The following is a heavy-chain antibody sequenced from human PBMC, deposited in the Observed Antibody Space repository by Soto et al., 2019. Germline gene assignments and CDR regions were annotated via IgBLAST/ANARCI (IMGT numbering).Heavy chain of an antibody. J-gene: IGHJ3*02. D-gene: IGHD1-7*01. CDR1: GYTFTSYG. CDR2: TSAYNGNT. Sequence: GASVKVSCKASGYTFTSYGISWVRQAPGQGLEWMGWTSAYNGNTNYAQKLQGRVTMTTDTSTSTAYMELRSLRSDDTAVYYCARVNDITGTTGALADIWGQGTMVTVSS. V-gene: IGHV1-18*01. CDR3: ARVNDITGTTGALADI.